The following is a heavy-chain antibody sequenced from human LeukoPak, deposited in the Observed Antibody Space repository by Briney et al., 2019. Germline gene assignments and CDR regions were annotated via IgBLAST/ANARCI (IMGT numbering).Heavy chain of an antibody. Sequence: PGGSLRLSCSASGFTFSSYAMHWVRQAPGKGLEYVSAISSNGGSTYYADSVKGRFTISRDNSKNTLYLQMGSLRAEDTAVYYCVKGGYGDLYYFDYWGQGTLVTVSS. V-gene: IGHV3-64D*06. CDR1: GFTFSSYA. J-gene: IGHJ4*02. CDR2: ISSNGGST. D-gene: IGHD4-17*01. CDR3: VKGGYGDLYYFDY.